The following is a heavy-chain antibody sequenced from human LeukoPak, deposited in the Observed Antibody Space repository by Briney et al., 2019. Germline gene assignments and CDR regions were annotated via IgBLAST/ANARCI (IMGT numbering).Heavy chain of an antibody. CDR2: INHSGST. CDR3: ARDLKDGSSPEYYFDY. J-gene: IGHJ4*02. D-gene: IGHD6-6*01. Sequence: SETLSLTCAVYGGSFSGYYWSWIRQPPGKGLEWIGEINHSGSTNYNPSLKSRVTISVDTSKNQFSLKLSSVTAADTAVYYCARDLKDGSSPEYYFDYWGQGTLVTVSS. CDR1: GGSFSGYY. V-gene: IGHV4-34*01.